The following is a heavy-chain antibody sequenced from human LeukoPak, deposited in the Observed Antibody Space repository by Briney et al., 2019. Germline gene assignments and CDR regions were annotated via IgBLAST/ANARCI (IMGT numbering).Heavy chain of an antibody. Sequence: PSETLSLTCTVSGGSISSYYWSWIRQPPGKGLEWIGYIYYSGSTNYNPSLKSRVTISVDTSKNQFSLKLSSVTAADTAVYYCARRTQWAVFFDYWGQGTLVTVSS. CDR1: GGSISSYY. J-gene: IGHJ4*01. V-gene: IGHV4-59*01. CDR3: ARRTQWAVFFDY. CDR2: IYYSGST. D-gene: IGHD1-26*01.